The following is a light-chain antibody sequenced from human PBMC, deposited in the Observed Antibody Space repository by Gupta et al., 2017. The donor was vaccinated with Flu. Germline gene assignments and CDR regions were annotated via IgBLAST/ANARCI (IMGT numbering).Light chain of an antibody. Sequence: AIRITQSPSSISASTGDRVTITCRASQNVHSYLAWYQQKPGKAPKLLIYAASTLQSGVPSTFTGSGSGTDFTLTVSLLQSEDFATYYCQQDVSYPFTFGGGTEVDIK. CDR3: QQDVSYPFT. CDR1: QNVHSY. J-gene: IGKJ4*01. V-gene: IGKV1-8*01. CDR2: AAS.